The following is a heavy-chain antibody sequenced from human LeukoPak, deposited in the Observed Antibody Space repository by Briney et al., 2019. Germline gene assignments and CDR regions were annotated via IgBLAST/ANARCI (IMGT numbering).Heavy chain of an antibody. CDR1: GGSISSSSYY. Sequence: SETLSLTCTVSGGSISSSSYYWGWIRQPPGKGLEWIGSIYYSGSTYYNPSLKSRVTISVDTSKNQFSLKLSSVTAADTAVYYCATTPREYSSTWYYFDCWGQGILVTVSS. D-gene: IGHD6-13*01. V-gene: IGHV4-39*07. J-gene: IGHJ4*02. CDR2: IYYSGST. CDR3: ATTPREYSSTWYYFDC.